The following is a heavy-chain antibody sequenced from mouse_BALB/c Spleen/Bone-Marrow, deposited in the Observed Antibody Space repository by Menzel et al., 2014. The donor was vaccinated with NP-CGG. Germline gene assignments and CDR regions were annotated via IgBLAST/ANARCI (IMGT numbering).Heavy chain of an antibody. V-gene: IGHV1-4*01. CDR1: GYTFTYYT. CDR3: AREVYGSWFAY. Sequence: LVESGAELARPGASVKMSCKAPGYTFTYYTMYWVKQRPGQGLEWIGYINPNSDYTNYNQKFKDKATLTADKSSSTAYMQLSSLTSEDSAVYYCAREVYGSWFAYWGQGTLVTVSA. CDR2: INPNSDYT. D-gene: IGHD2-2*01. J-gene: IGHJ3*01.